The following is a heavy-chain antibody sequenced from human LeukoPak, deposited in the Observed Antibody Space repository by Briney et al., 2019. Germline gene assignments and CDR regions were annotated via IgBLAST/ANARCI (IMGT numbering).Heavy chain of an antibody. J-gene: IGHJ3*02. V-gene: IGHV4-59*11. CDR2: IYYSGRT. CDR1: GVSINSHY. D-gene: IGHD3-16*01. CDR3: ARRGTAFDI. Sequence: SETLSLTCTVSGVSINSHYWSWIRQPPGKGLEWIEYIYYSGRTNYNPSLKSRVTISLDTSKNQFSLKLTSVTAADTAMYYCARRGTAFDIWGQGTMVTVSS.